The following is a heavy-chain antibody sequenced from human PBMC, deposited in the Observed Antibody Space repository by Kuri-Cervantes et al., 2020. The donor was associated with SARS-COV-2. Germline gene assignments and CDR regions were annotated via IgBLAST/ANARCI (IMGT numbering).Heavy chain of an antibody. CDR2: NYSSGTT. CDR3: ARGYGYQLRGLSYFDY. V-gene: IGHV4-59*01. J-gene: IGHJ4*02. Sequence: CTVPCGFISNYFWSWIRPLPGEELQWIAYNYSSGTTMYNPSLQSRVTISVNTSKNAVSLKLTSVTAADTAVYYCARGYGYQLRGLSYFDYWGQGTLVTVSS. CDR1: CGFISNYF. D-gene: IGHD2-2*01.